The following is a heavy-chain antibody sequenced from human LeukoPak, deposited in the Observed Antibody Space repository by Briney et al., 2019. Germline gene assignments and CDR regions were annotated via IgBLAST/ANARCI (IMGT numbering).Heavy chain of an antibody. V-gene: IGHV1-2*02. D-gene: IGHD6-19*01. CDR3: ARDEQWLVLGRLDP. CDR2: INPNSGGT. Sequence: GASVEVSCKASGYTFTGYYMHWVRQAPGQGLEWMGWINPNSGGTNYAQKFQGRVTMTRDTSISTAYMELSRLRSDDTAVYYCARDEQWLVLGRLDPWGQGTLVTVSS. CDR1: GYTFTGYY. J-gene: IGHJ5*02.